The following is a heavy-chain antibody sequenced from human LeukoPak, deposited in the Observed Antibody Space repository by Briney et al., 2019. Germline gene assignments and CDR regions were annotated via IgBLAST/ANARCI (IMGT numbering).Heavy chain of an antibody. V-gene: IGHV1-69*05. D-gene: IGHD2-2*03. CDR1: GGTFSSYA. CDR3: ARGPFGYCSSTSCYERPHYYYYYTDV. J-gene: IGHJ6*03. CDR2: IIPIFGTA. Sequence: SVKVSCKASGGTFSSYAISWVRQAPGQGLEWMGGIIPIFGTANYAQKFQGRVTITTDESTSTAYMELSSLRSEDTAVYYCARGPFGYCSSTSCYERPHYYYYYTDVWGKGTTVTVSS.